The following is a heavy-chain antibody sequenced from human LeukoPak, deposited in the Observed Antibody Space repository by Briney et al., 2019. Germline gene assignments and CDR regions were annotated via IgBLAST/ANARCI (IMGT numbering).Heavy chain of an antibody. J-gene: IGHJ4*02. CDR3: ARDRMVRGGLDY. D-gene: IGHD3-10*01. CDR2: ISSSSSYI. CDR1: GFTFSSYS. Sequence: GGSLRLSCAASGFTFSSYSMNWVRQAPGKGLEWVSSISSSSSYIYYADSVKGRFTISRDNAKNSLYLQMNSLRAEDTAVYYCARDRMVRGGLDYWGQGTLVTVSS. V-gene: IGHV3-21*01.